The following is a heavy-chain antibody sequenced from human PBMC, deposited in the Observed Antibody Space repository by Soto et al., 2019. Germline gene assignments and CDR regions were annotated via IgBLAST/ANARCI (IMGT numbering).Heavy chain of an antibody. D-gene: IGHD5-18*01. J-gene: IGHJ4*02. CDR1: GFTFGSFG. V-gene: IGHV3-23*01. CDR2: ISATAGST. Sequence: GGSLRLSCAASGFTFGSFGMSWVRQAPGKGLEWVSAISATAGSTYYANSVKGRFTISRDNSKNTLYLQMNSLRADDTAVYCCAKDRGFSYGYGFDYWGQGTLVTVSS. CDR3: AKDRGFSYGYGFDY.